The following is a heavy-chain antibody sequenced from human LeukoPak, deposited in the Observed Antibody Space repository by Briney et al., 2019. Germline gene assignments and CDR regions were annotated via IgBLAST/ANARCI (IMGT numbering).Heavy chain of an antibody. CDR2: INPSGGST. D-gene: IGHD2-15*01. CDR1: GYTFTSHY. J-gene: IGHJ4*02. V-gene: IGHV1-46*01. CDR3: ATDLGYCSGGSCEGNY. Sequence: ASVKVSCKASGYTFTSHYMHWVRQAPGQGLEWMGIINPSGGSTSYAQKFQGRVTMTEDTSTDTAYMELSSLRSEDTAVYYCATDLGYCSGGSCEGNYWGQGTLVTVSS.